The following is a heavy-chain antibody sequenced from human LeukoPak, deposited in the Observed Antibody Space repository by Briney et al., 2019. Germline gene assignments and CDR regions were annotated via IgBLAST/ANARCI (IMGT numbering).Heavy chain of an antibody. J-gene: IGHJ4*02. CDR1: GYTFTSYD. V-gene: IGHV1-8*01. CDR3: ARPFYCSGGSCPSHFDY. Sequence: ASVKLSCKASGYTFTSYDINWVRQATGQGLEWMGWMNPNSGNAGYAQKFQGRVTMTRNTSISTAYMELSSLRSEDTAVYYCARPFYCSGGSCPSHFDYWGQGTLVTVSS. CDR2: MNPNSGNA. D-gene: IGHD2-15*01.